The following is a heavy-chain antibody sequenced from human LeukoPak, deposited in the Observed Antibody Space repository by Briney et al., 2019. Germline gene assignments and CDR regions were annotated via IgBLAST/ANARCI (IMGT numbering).Heavy chain of an antibody. CDR2: ISGSGGSK. J-gene: IGHJ4*02. V-gene: IGHV3-23*01. CDR1: GFTFSSYA. Sequence: PGGSLRLSCAASGFTFSSYAMNWVRQAPGKGLEWVSIISGSGGSKYYADSVKGRFIISRDNSKNTLYLQMNNLRGEDTAVYYCAKAACSATFCYEDYWGQGTLVTVSS. D-gene: IGHD2-2*01. CDR3: AKAACSATFCYEDY.